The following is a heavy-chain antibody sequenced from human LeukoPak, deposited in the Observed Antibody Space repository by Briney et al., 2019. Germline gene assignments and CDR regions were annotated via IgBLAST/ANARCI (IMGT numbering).Heavy chain of an antibody. D-gene: IGHD6-13*01. CDR3: ARGFGTSWYDY. V-gene: IGHV1-2*02. CDR2: INSNSGAT. Sequence: VSVKLSLKTSGYTFTANYMHWVRQAPGQGLEWVGWINSNSGATSYAQKSQGRVTMTRDTSISTAYMELSRLTPDDTAVYYCARGFGTSWYDYWGQGTLVTVSS. CDR1: GYTFTANY. J-gene: IGHJ4*02.